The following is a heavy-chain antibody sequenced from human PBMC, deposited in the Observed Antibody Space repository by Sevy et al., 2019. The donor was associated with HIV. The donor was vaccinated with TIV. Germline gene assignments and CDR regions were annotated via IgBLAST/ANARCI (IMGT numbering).Heavy chain of an antibody. CDR3: AKDLGYDFWSGYYVVHYYYGMDV. CDR1: GFTFSSYA. J-gene: IGHJ6*02. Sequence: GGSLRLSCAASGFTFSSYAMSWVRQAPGKGLEWVSAISGSGGSTYYADSVKGRFTISRDNSKNTLYLQMNSLRAEDTAVYYCAKDLGYDFWSGYYVVHYYYGMDVWGQGTTVTVSS. D-gene: IGHD3-3*01. CDR2: ISGSGGST. V-gene: IGHV3-23*01.